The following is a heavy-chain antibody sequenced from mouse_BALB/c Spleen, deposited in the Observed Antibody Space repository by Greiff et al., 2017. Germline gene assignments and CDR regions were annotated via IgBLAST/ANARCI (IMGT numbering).Heavy chain of an antibody. Sequence: VQLQQSGAELARPGASVKLSCKASGYTFTSYWMQWVKQRPGQGLEWIGAIYPGDGDTRYTQKFKGKATLTADKSSSTAYMQLSSLASEDSAVYYCARSGGDYWGQGTSVTVSS. D-gene: IGHD4-1*01. V-gene: IGHV1-87*01. CDR1: GYTFTSYW. CDR3: ARSGGDY. CDR2: IYPGDGDT. J-gene: IGHJ4*01.